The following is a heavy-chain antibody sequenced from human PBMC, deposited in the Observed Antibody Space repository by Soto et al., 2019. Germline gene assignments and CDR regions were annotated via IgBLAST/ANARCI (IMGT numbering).Heavy chain of an antibody. CDR1: GFTFSDYY. CDR3: ARARDGCSSTSCYLQYFDY. Sequence: QVQLVESGGGLVKPGGSLRLSCAASGFTFSDYYMSWIRQAPGKGLEWVSYISSSSSYTNYADSVKGRFTISRDNAKNSLYLQMKSLRAEDTAVYYCARARDGCSSTSCYLQYFDYWGQGTLVTVSS. CDR2: ISSSSSYT. D-gene: IGHD2-2*01. J-gene: IGHJ4*02. V-gene: IGHV3-11*05.